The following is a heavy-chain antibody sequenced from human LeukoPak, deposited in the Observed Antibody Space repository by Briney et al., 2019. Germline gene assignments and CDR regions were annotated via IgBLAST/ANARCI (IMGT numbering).Heavy chain of an antibody. D-gene: IGHD3-9*01. V-gene: IGHV3-66*01. Sequence: GGSLRLSCAASGFTVSSNYMSWVRQAPGKGLEWVSVICSGGSTYYADSVKGRFTISRDNSKNTLYLQMNSLRAEDTAVYYCARDTFQLRYFDSAGYGMDVWGQGTTVTVSS. CDR3: ARDTFQLRYFDSAGYGMDV. J-gene: IGHJ6*02. CDR1: GFTVSSNY. CDR2: ICSGGST.